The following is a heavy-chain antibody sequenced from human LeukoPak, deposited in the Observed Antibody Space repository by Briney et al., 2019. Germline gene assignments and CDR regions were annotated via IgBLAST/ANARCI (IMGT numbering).Heavy chain of an antibody. CDR1: GFTFSSYW. CDR3: ARARTYYYDSSAYDY. D-gene: IGHD3-22*01. CDR2: IKQDGSEK. V-gene: IGHV3-7*04. Sequence: GGSLRLSCAASGFTFSSYWMSWVRQAPGKGLEWVANIKQDGSEKYYVDSVKGRFTISRDNAKNTLHLQMNSLRAEDTAVYYCARARTYYYDSSAYDYWGQGTLVTVSS. J-gene: IGHJ4*02.